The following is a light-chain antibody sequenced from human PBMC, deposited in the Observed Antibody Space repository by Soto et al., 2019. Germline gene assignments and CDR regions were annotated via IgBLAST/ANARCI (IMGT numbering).Light chain of an antibody. J-gene: IGLJ3*02. Sequence: QAVVTQPPSVSGAPGQRVTISCTGTSSNIGAGYDVNWYQHLPGAAPKLLIYTNGTRPSGVPDRFSGSKSGTSASLAITGLQAEDEADYYCQSYDSGLSGSVFGGGTKLTVL. CDR2: TNG. V-gene: IGLV1-40*01. CDR3: QSYDSGLSGSV. CDR1: SSNIGAGYD.